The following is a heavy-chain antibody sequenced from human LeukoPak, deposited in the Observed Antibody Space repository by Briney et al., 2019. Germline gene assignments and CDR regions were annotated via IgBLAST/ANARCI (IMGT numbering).Heavy chain of an antibody. V-gene: IGHV1-3*01. Sequence: ASVKVSCKASGYTFTNYAVNWLRQAPGQRLEWMGWINAGNGDTKFSQNYQARVTITRDASASTAYMELSSLTSEDTAVYFCARGLWSAHRREYYFDSWGQGTLVTVSS. J-gene: IGHJ4*02. CDR1: GYTFTNYA. CDR3: ARGLWSAHRREYYFDS. CDR2: INAGNGDT. D-gene: IGHD3-3*01.